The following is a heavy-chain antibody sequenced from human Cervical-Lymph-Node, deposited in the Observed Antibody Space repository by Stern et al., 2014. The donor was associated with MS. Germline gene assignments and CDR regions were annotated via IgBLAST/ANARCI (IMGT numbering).Heavy chain of an antibody. V-gene: IGHV1-2*06. CDR1: GHTFTGYY. J-gene: IGHJ6*02. CDR3: ARDPHLGYFGMDV. CDR2: IHPNTGDT. Sequence: QVQLVQSEAEVKKPGASVKVSCQASGHTFTGYYMQWVRQAPGQGLEWMGRIHPNTGDTNYAQKFQGRVTITRDTSITTAYMELSRLTSDDTAVYYCARDPHLGYFGMDVWGQGTTVIVSS.